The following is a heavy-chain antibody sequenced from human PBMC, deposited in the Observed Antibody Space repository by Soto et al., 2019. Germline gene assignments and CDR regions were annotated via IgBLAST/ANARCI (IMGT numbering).Heavy chain of an antibody. CDR2: INPNSGGT. J-gene: IGHJ6*02. D-gene: IGHD2-15*01. Sequence: ASVKVSCNASGYTFTGYYMHWVRQAPGQGLEWMGWINPNSGGTNYAQKLQGRVTMTRDTSISTAYMELSRLRSDDTAVYYCARDRGGGPIGLYYGMDVWGQGTTVTVSS. CDR1: GYTFTGYY. V-gene: IGHV1-2*02. CDR3: ARDRGGGPIGLYYGMDV.